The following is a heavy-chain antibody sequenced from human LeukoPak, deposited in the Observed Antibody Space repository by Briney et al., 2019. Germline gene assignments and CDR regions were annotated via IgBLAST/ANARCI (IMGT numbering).Heavy chain of an antibody. J-gene: IGHJ1*01. CDR2: IKSDGRT. CDR3: ARAPSEIGGYYPEYFRH. CDR1: GFTFSSYW. Sequence: GGSLRLSCAAAGFTFSSYWMHWVRQAPGKGLVWVSRIKSDGRTNYADSVKGRFTISRDNAKNTVSLQMNSLRAEDTGVYYCARAPSEIGGYYPEYFRHWGQGTLVTVSS. V-gene: IGHV3-74*01. D-gene: IGHD3-22*01.